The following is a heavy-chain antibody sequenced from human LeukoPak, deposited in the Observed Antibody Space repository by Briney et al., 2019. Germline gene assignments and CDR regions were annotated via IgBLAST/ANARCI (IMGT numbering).Heavy chain of an antibody. J-gene: IGHJ1*01. CDR3: ARTTVTRGYFQH. Sequence: GRSLRLSCAASGFTFSSYGMHWVRQAPGKGLEWVAVISYDGSNKYYADSVKGRFTISRDNSKNTLYLQMNSLRAEDTAVYYCARTTVTRGYFQHWGQGTLVTVSS. CDR1: GFTFSSYG. D-gene: IGHD4-17*01. V-gene: IGHV3-30*03. CDR2: ISYDGSNK.